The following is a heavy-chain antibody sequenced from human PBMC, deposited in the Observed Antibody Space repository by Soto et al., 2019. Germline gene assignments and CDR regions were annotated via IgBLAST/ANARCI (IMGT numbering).Heavy chain of an antibody. V-gene: IGHV4-31*03. CDR3: ASQRRVADYFWGSYRSGPIDY. CDR2: IYYSGST. Sequence: SETLSLTCTVSGGSISSGGYYWSWIRQHPGKGLEWIGYIYYSGSTYYNPSLKSRVTISVDTSKNQFSLKLSSVTAADTAVYYCASQRRVADYFWGSYRSGPIDYWCPGTLLTVS. CDR1: GGSISSGGYY. J-gene: IGHJ4*02. D-gene: IGHD3-16*02.